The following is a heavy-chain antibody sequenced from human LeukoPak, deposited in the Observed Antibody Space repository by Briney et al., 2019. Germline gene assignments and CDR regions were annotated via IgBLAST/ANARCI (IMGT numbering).Heavy chain of an antibody. V-gene: IGHV3-23*01. CDR1: GFTFSSYA. Sequence: PGGSLRLSCAASGFTFSSYAMYWVRQAPGKGLEWVSAISGSGGSTYYAGSVKGRFTISRDNAKNSLYLQMNSLRAEDTAVYYCARDTSVSGTDFDYWGQGTLVTVSS. CDR3: ARDTSVSGTDFDY. J-gene: IGHJ4*02. D-gene: IGHD6-19*01. CDR2: ISGSGGST.